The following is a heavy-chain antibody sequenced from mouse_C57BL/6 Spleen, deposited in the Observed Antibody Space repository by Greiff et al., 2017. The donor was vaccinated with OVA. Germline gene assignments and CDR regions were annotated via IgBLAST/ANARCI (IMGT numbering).Heavy chain of an antibody. CDR3: ARRCLPYYAMDY. J-gene: IGHJ4*01. CDR1: GYTFTSYW. D-gene: IGHD2-10*01. Sequence: QVQLQQPGAELVKPGASVKLSCKASGYTFTSYWMQWVKQRPGQGLEWIGEIDPSDSYTNYNQKFTGKATLTVDTSSSPAYLQLSSLTSEDSAVYYCARRCLPYYAMDYWGQGTSVTVSS. CDR2: IDPSDSYT. V-gene: IGHV1-50*01.